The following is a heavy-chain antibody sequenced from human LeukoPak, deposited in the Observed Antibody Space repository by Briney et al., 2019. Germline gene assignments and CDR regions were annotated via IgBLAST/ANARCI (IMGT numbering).Heavy chain of an antibody. V-gene: IGHV1-2*02. J-gene: IGHJ4*02. Sequence: ASVKVSCKASGYTFTSYGISWVRQAPGQGLEWMGWINPNSGGTSFTQKFQGRVTMTRDTSIRTAYMEVSRLRSDDTAVYYCARGRSVEGSGSLWKYWGQGTLVTVSS. CDR3: ARGRSVEGSGSLWKY. CDR2: INPNSGGT. D-gene: IGHD3-10*01. CDR1: GYTFTSYG.